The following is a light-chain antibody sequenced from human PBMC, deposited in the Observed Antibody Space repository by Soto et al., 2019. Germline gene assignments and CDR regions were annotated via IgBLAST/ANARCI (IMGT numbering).Light chain of an antibody. CDR1: RGVGTSY. CDR3: QQYGRSPL. V-gene: IGKV3-20*01. Sequence: ENVLTQSPGTLSLSPGETASLSCRASRGVGTSYLAWYQQKPGQAPRLLLYGTSNRATGIPDRFSGSGSGTDFTLTISGLEPEDFAVYFCQQYGRSPLFGQGTKLEIE. J-gene: IGKJ2*01. CDR2: GTS.